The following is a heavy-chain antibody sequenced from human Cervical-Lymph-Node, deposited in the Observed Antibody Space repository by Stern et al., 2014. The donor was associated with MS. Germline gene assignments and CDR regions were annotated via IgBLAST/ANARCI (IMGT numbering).Heavy chain of an antibody. CDR1: RDSFTHSW. CDR2: IFPAVSDP. Sequence: EVQLVQSGSEVKKPGESLKISCKASRDSFTHSWIGLVRQMPGKSLEWMGIIFPAVSDPKYTPSSEGQVPFSVDRSPSTASLQWSSLKASDTAIYYCARHHGHSPTPFDSWGQGTRVTVSS. D-gene: IGHD5-24*01. J-gene: IGHJ4*02. V-gene: IGHV5-51*01. CDR3: ARHHGHSPTPFDS.